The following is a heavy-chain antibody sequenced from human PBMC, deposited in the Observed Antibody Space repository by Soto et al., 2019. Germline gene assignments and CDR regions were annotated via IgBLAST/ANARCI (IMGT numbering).Heavy chain of an antibody. Sequence: SETLSLTCTVSGGSISSYYWSWIRQPPGKGLEWIGYIYYSGSTNYNPSLKSRVTISVDTSKNQFSLKLSSVTAADTAVYYCARHIGYCSGGSCPYYYYGMDVWGQGTTVTVSS. J-gene: IGHJ6*02. D-gene: IGHD2-15*01. CDR2: IYYSGST. V-gene: IGHV4-59*08. CDR3: ARHIGYCSGGSCPYYYYGMDV. CDR1: GGSISSYY.